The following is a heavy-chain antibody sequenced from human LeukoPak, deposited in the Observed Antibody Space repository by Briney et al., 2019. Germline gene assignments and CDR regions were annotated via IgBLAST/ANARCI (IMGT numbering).Heavy chain of an antibody. CDR2: IKPNSGDT. V-gene: IGHV1-2*02. J-gene: IGHJ4*02. CDR1: GYTFSGYY. CDR3: ARDLEGSDY. Sequence: ASVKVSCKASGYTFSGYYLHWVRQAPGQGLECMGWIKPNSGDTNHTQNFQGRVTMTRGTSISTAYMELSRLRSDDTAVYYCARDLEGSDYWGQGTLVTVSS. D-gene: IGHD3-10*01.